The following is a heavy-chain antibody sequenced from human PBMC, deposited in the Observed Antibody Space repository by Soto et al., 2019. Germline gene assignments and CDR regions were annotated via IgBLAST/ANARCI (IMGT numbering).Heavy chain of an antibody. CDR2: ISGSGGST. V-gene: IGHV3-23*01. CDR1: GFTFSSYA. CDR3: AKLSLLWFGELYPAHFDY. Sequence: GGSLRLSCAASGFTFSSYAMSWFRQAPGKGLEWVSAISGSGGSTYYADSVKGRFTISRDNSKNTLYLQMNSLRAEDTAVYYCAKLSLLWFGELYPAHFDYWGQGTLVTVSS. J-gene: IGHJ4*02. D-gene: IGHD3-10*01.